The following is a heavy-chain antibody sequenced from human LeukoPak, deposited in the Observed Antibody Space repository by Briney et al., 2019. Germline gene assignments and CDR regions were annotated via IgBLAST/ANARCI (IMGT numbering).Heavy chain of an antibody. CDR3: ARGVAATNWFDP. V-gene: IGHV4-61*08. D-gene: IGHD6-13*01. CDR2: IYYSGST. CDR1: GGSISSGDYY. J-gene: IGHJ5*02. Sequence: PSETLSLTCTVSGGSISSGDYYWSWIRQPPGKGLEWIGYIYYSGSTNYNPSLKSRVTISVDTSKNQFSLKLSSVTAADTAVYYCARGVAATNWFDPWGQGTLVTVSS.